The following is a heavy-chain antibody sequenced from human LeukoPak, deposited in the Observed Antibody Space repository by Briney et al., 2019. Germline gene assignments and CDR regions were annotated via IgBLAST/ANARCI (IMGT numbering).Heavy chain of an antibody. D-gene: IGHD5-24*01. V-gene: IGHV3-74*01. CDR2: INSDGSST. CDR1: RFSFNTYW. CDR3: VRGRYYFDH. Sequence: PGGSLRLSCAASRFSFNTYWMPWVRQAPGMALVWVSRINSDGSSTSYADSAKGRFTISRDNAKNTLYLQMNNLRAEDTAVYYCVRGRYYFDHWGQGTLVTVSS. J-gene: IGHJ4*02.